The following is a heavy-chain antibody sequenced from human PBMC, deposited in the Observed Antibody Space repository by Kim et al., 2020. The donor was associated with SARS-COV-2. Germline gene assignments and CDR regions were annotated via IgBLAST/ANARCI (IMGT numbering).Heavy chain of an antibody. Sequence: SETLSHTCTVSGGSISSYYWSWIRQPPGKGLEWIGYIYYSGSTNYNPSLKSRVTISVDTSKNQFSLKLSSVTAADTAVYYCARENWSAYYNVCFDPWAREPWSPSPQ. D-gene: IGHD3-3*01. CDR2: IYYSGST. CDR1: GGSISSYY. V-gene: IGHV4-59*01. CDR3: ARENWSAYYNVCFDP. J-gene: IGHJ5*02.